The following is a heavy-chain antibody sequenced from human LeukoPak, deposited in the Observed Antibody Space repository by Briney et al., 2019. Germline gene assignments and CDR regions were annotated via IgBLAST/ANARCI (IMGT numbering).Heavy chain of an antibody. CDR3: ARDWGTYFDY. V-gene: IGHV4-31*03. CDR1: GGSISSGGSR. J-gene: IGHJ4*02. D-gene: IGHD7-27*01. CDR2: IYYSGST. Sequence: SETLSLTCNVSGGSISSGGSRWSWIRQHPGKGLEWIGYIYYSGSTYYNPSLESRLTMSVDTSKNQFSLHLTSVTAADTAVYYCARDWGTYFDYWGQGTLVTVSS.